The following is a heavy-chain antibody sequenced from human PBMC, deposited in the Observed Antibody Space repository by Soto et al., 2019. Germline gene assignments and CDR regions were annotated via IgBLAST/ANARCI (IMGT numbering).Heavy chain of an antibody. CDR3: ARTGYCSSTSCYREDNWFDP. J-gene: IGHJ5*02. CDR1: GGTFSSYA. V-gene: IGHV1-69*01. Sequence: QVQLVQSGAEVKKPGSSVKVSCKASGGTFSSYAISWVRQAPGQGLEWMGGIIPIFGTANYAQKVQGRVTITADESTSTAYMELSSLRSEDTAVYYCARTGYCSSTSCYREDNWFDPWGQGTLVTVSS. D-gene: IGHD2-2*01. CDR2: IIPIFGTA.